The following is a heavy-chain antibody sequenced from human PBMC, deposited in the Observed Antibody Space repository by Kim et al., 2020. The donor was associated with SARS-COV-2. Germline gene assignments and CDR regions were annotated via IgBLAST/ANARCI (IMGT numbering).Heavy chain of an antibody. Sequence: GGSLRLSCAASEFTFSNYWMHWVRQMPGQGLEWVSRIKSDGSSKDYADSVKGRFRITRDNAWNKMYLEMNGLRVEDTAVYYCARELKIDPSSPRQYDALDMWGQGTMV. CDR2: IKSDGSSK. CDR1: EFTFSNYW. D-gene: IGHD4-4*01. J-gene: IGHJ3*02. V-gene: IGHV3-74*01. CDR3: ARELKIDPSSPRQYDALDM.